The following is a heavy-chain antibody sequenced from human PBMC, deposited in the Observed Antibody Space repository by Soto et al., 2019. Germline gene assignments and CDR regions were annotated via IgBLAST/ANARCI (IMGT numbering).Heavy chain of an antibody. Sequence: QVQLQQWGAGLLKPSETLSLTCAVYGGSFSGYYWSWIRQPPGKGLEWIGEINHSGSTNYNPSLKSRVTRSVDTSKNQCSLKLSSVTAADTAVYYCARPQGAYCSSTICWGDAFDIWGQGTMVTVSS. V-gene: IGHV4-34*01. CDR3: ARPQGAYCSSTICWGDAFDI. CDR1: GGSFSGYY. CDR2: INHSGST. J-gene: IGHJ3*02. D-gene: IGHD2-2*01.